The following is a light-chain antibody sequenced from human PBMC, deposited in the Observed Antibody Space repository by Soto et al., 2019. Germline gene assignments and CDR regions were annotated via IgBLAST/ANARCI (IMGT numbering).Light chain of an antibody. Sequence: EIVMTQSPGTLSLSPGERATLSCRDSQTVSSSYLAWYQQKPGQAPRLLIYGASSRATGIPDRFSGSGSGTDFTLTISRLEPEVFAVYYCQQYGSSPTTFGQGTKVEIK. CDR3: QQYGSSPTT. CDR1: QTVSSSY. CDR2: GAS. J-gene: IGKJ1*01. V-gene: IGKV3-20*01.